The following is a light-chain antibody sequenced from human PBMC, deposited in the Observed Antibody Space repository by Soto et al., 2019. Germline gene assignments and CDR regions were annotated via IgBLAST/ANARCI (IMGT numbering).Light chain of an antibody. J-gene: IGKJ5*01. V-gene: IGKV3-11*01. CDR1: QSVSSY. CDR2: DAS. Sequence: EIVLTQYPATLSLSPGERATLSCRASQSVSSYLAWYQQKPGQAPRLLIYDASNWATGIPARFSGSGSGTDFTLTISSLEPEDFAVYYCQQRRNWPPITFGQGTRLEIK. CDR3: QQRRNWPPIT.